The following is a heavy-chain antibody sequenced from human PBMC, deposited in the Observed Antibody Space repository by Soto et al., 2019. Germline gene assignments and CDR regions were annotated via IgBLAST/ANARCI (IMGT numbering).Heavy chain of an antibody. V-gene: IGHV3-7*01. CDR1: GFTFNMFW. CDR3: AKNHGWFALRS. J-gene: IGHJ5*02. D-gene: IGHD2-15*01. Sequence: PGGSLRLSCAASGFTFNMFWMDWVRQAPGKGLEWVANINGDGSEKYYVDSVKGRFTISRDNAKNSLYLQMNSLRAEDTAVYYCAKNHGWFALRSWGQGTLVTVSS. CDR2: INGDGSEK.